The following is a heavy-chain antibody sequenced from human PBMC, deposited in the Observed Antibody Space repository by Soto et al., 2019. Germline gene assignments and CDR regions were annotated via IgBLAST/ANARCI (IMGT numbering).Heavy chain of an antibody. V-gene: IGHV1-18*04. D-gene: IGHD2-8*01. Sequence: QGQLVQSGGEVTKPGASVKVSCNSSGYTFSSYGISWVRQAPGQGLEWMGWISPYSGHTKEAPKVQGRIPLTTETSTGTAYMELRSLASDDTAVYYCAKDRCTTAKCYTHHLDVWGQGTTVIVSS. CDR3: AKDRCTTAKCYTHHLDV. J-gene: IGHJ6*02. CDR1: GYTFSSYG. CDR2: ISPYSGHT.